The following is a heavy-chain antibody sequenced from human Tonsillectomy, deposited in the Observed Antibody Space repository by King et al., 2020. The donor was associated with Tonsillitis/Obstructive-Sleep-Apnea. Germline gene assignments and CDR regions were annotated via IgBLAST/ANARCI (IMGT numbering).Heavy chain of an antibody. CDR1: GFTFSSYW. CDR3: AREGYSSSSPIDY. J-gene: IGHJ4*02. Sequence: VQLVESGGGLVQPGGSLRLSCAASGFTFSSYWMHWVRQAPGKWLVCVSRINSDGSSTSYGESVKGRFTISRDNAKNTLYLQMNSLRAEDTAVYYCAREGYSSSSPIDYWGQGTLVTVSS. V-gene: IGHV3-74*01. CDR2: INSDGSST. D-gene: IGHD6-6*01.